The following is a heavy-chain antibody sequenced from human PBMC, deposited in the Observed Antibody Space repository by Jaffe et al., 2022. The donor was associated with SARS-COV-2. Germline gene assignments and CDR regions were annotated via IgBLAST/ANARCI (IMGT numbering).Heavy chain of an antibody. Sequence: QVQLQESGPGLVKPSETLSLTCTVSGGSISSYYWSWIRQPPGKGLEWIGYIYYSGSTNYNPSLKSRVTISVDTSKNQFSLKLSSVTAADTAVYYCARGNYYDRGDAFDIWGQGTMVTVSS. J-gene: IGHJ3*02. CDR1: GGSISSYY. V-gene: IGHV4-59*01. D-gene: IGHD3-22*01. CDR2: IYYSGST. CDR3: ARGNYYDRGDAFDI.